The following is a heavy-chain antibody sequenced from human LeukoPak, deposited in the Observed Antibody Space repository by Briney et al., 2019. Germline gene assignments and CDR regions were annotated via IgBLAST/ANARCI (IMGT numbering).Heavy chain of an antibody. J-gene: IGHJ4*02. CDR2: ISWNSGSI. CDR3: AKSVGIAVAAPGYFDY. V-gene: IGHV3-9*01. D-gene: IGHD6-19*01. Sequence: PGGSLRLSCAASGFTFDDYAIQWVRQAPGKGLEWVSGISWNSGSIGYADSVKGRFTISRDNAKNSLYMQMNSLRAEDTALYYCAKSVGIAVAAPGYFDYWGQGTLVTVSS. CDR1: GFTFDDYA.